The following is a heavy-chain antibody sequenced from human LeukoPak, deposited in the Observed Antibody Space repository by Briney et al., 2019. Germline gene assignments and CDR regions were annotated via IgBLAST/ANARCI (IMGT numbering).Heavy chain of an antibody. V-gene: IGHV4-61*02. CDR1: GGSIRGGYFY. D-gene: IGHD2-15*01. CDR3: ARDAPGVAEYYYYYMDV. J-gene: IGHJ6*03. Sequence: PSETLSLTCTATGGSIRGGYFYWTWIRQPAGRGLEWIGRISSSGSANYTPSLKSRVTISIDTSKNQFSLRVSDVTAADTAKYYCARDAPGVAEYYYYYMDVWGKGTTVTVSS. CDR2: ISSSGSA.